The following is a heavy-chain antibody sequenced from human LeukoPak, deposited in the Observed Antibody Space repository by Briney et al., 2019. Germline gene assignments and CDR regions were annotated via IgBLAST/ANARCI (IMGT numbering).Heavy chain of an antibody. Sequence: SETLSLTCTVSGGSISSHYWSWIRQPPGKGLEWIGYISYSGSTHYNPSLKSRATISADTSKNQFSLKLTSMTAADTAVYHCARGGEGYNYVYWGQGTLVTVSS. V-gene: IGHV4-59*08. J-gene: IGHJ4*02. CDR2: ISYSGST. D-gene: IGHD5-24*01. CDR1: GGSISSHY. CDR3: ARGGEGYNYVY.